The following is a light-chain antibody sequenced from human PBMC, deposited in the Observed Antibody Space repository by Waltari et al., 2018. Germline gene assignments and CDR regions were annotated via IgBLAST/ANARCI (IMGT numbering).Light chain of an antibody. CDR3: QQYNSYPGT. V-gene: IGKV1-5*03. CDR1: QSISSW. J-gene: IGKJ2*01. CDR2: KAS. Sequence: DIQMTQSPSTLSASVGDRVTITCRASQSISSWLAWYQQKPGKAPKVLIYKASSLDSGVPSSFSGSGSESEFTLTISSLQPDDFATYYCQQYNSYPGTFGQGTKLEIK.